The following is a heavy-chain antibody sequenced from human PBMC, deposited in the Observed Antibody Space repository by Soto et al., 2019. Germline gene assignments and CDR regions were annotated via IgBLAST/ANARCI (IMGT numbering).Heavy chain of an antibody. J-gene: IGHJ5*02. V-gene: IGHV3-23*01. Sequence: EVKLLESGGGLVQPGGSLRLSCVASGFTYSSYAMSWVRQAPGKGLEWVSTITGGADNTHYADSVKGRFTISRDNSKNTLSLQMNSLRVEDTAVYHCAKVRRAVAAADNWFDPWGQGTLVTVSS. CDR3: AKVRRAVAAADNWFDP. CDR1: GFTYSSYA. D-gene: IGHD6-19*01. CDR2: ITGGADNT.